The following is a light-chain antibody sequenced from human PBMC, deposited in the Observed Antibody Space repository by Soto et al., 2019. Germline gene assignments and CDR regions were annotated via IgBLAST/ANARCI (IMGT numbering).Light chain of an antibody. CDR1: SSDIGDYDY. CDR2: DVT. Sequence: QSALTQPASVSGSPGQSITISCTGTSSDIGDYDYVSWYQHLPGKAPKLLIFDVTHRPSGVSDRFSGSKSGNTASLTISGVRPEDEADYYCYSATDNNIGVFGGGTKLTVL. J-gene: IGLJ3*02. V-gene: IGLV2-14*01. CDR3: YSATDNNIGV.